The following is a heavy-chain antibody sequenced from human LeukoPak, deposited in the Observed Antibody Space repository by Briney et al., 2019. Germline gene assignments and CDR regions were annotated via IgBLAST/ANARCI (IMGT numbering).Heavy chain of an antibody. CDR2: IYYSGST. CDR1: GGSISNKY. CDR3: ARDSPVGYFDY. D-gene: IGHD4-23*01. J-gene: IGHJ4*02. Sequence: SETLSLTCTVSGGSISNKYWSWIRQPPGKGLEWIGYIYYSGSTNYNPSLKSRVTILVDTSKNQFSLNLSSVTAADTAVYYCARDSPVGYFDYWGQGTLATVSS. V-gene: IGHV4-59*12.